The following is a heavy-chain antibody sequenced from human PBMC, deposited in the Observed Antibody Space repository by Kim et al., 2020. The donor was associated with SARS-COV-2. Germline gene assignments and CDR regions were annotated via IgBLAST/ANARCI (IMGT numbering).Heavy chain of an antibody. CDR1: GFTFSDHH. Sequence: GGSLRLSCAASGFTFSDHHMDWVRQAPGKGLEWVGRSRHIRDDYTTKYAASVNGRFTIARDDSEKSLYLQMNSLKTDDTAVYYCVRDSSRHAFDIWGQGTMVTVSS. J-gene: IGHJ3*02. CDR2: SRHIRDDYTT. V-gene: IGHV3-72*01. CDR3: VRDSSRHAFDI. D-gene: IGHD2-2*01.